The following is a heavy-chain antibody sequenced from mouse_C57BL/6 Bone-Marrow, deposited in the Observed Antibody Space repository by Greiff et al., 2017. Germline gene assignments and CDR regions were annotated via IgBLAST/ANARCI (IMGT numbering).Heavy chain of an antibody. V-gene: IGHV1-39*01. Sequence: VQLKQSGPELVKPGASVKISCKASGYSFTDYNMNWLKQSNGKSLEWIGVINPNYGTTSYNQKFKGKATLTVDQSSSTAYMQLNSLTSEDSAVYYYARGYDYDYAMDYWGQGTSVTVSS. J-gene: IGHJ4*01. D-gene: IGHD2-4*01. CDR3: ARGYDYDYAMDY. CDR2: INPNYGTT. CDR1: GYSFTDYN.